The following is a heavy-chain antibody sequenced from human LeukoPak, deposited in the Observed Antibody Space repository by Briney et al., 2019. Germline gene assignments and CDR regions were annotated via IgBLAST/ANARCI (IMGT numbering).Heavy chain of an antibody. D-gene: IGHD3-10*01. CDR3: ARDSGTTGEVKFDP. CDR2: ISGSGTI. CDR1: GGSIHSY. J-gene: IGHJ5*02. Sequence: KPSETLSLTCTVSGGSIHSYWSWIRQPARKGLEWIGRISGSGTITYNPALQSRLTISIDTSKNQFSLKLMSVTAADTAVYYCARDSGTTGEVKFDPWGQGTLVTVSS. V-gene: IGHV4-4*07.